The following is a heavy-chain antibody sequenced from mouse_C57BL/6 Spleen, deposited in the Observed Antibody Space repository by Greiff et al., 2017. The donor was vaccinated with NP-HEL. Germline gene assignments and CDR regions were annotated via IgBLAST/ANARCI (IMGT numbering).Heavy chain of an antibody. CDR3: ARGGWLLRGGAMDY. Sequence: EVKLLESGGGLVQPGGSLKLSCAASGIAFSRYWMSWVRRAPGKGLEWIGEINPGSSTINYAPSLKDKFIISRDNAKNTPYLQMSKVRSEDTAIYYCARGGWLLRGGAMDYWGQGTSVTVSS. D-gene: IGHD2-3*01. CDR1: GIAFSRYW. V-gene: IGHV4-1*01. CDR2: INPGSSTI. J-gene: IGHJ4*01.